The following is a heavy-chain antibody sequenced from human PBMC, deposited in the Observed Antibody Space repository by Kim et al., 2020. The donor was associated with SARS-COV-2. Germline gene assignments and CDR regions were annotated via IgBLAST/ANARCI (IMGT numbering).Heavy chain of an antibody. CDR3: ARIVAAAGAGADY. J-gene: IGHJ4*02. V-gene: IGHV2-70*01. Sequence: YDSTSLKTRLTISKDTSKNQVVLTMTNMDPVDTATYYCARIVAAAGAGADYWGQGTLVTVSS. D-gene: IGHD6-13*01.